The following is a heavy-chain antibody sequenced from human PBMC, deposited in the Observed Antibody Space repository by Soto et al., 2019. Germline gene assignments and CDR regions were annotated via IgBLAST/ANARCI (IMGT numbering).Heavy chain of an antibody. CDR2: IVVGSGNT. CDR1: GFTFTSSA. J-gene: IGHJ6*02. Sequence: SVKVSCKASGFTFTSSAVQWVRQARGQRLEWIGWIVVGSGNTNYAQKFQGRVTITRDTSASTAYMELSSLRSEDTAVYYCAGPGGGYCSSTSCYTYNYYYYYGMDVWGQGTTVTVSS. CDR3: AGPGGGYCSSTSCYTYNYYYYYGMDV. D-gene: IGHD2-2*02. V-gene: IGHV1-58*01.